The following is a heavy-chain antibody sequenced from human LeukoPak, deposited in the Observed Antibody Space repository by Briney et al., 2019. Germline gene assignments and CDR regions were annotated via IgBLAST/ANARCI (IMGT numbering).Heavy chain of an antibody. J-gene: IGHJ6*03. CDR1: GGSISSYY. Sequence: SETLSLTCTVSGGSISSYYWSWIRQPPGKGLEWIGYIYYSGSTNYNPSLKSRVTISVDTSKNQFSLKLSSVTAADTAVYYCARNPRWEVGATRPRLYYYMDVWGKGPTVTVSS. CDR3: ARNPRWEVGATRPRLYYYMDV. CDR2: IYYSGST. V-gene: IGHV4-59*01. D-gene: IGHD1-26*01.